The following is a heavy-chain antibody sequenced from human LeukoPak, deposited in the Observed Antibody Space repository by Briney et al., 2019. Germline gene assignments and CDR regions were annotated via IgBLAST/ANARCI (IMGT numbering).Heavy chain of an antibody. V-gene: IGHV1-8*02. Sequence: ASVKVSCKTSGYTFTNYTITWVRQAPGQGLEWMGWMNPNSGNTGYAQKFKGRVTMTRNTSISTAYLELSSLRSEDTAVYYCAREMVRGIRWLDNWGQGTLVTVSS. CDR2: MNPNSGNT. CDR3: AREMVRGIRWLDN. D-gene: IGHD3-10*01. CDR1: GYTFTNYT. J-gene: IGHJ4*02.